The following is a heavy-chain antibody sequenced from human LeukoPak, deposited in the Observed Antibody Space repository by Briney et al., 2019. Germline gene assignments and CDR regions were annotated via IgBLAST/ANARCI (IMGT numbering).Heavy chain of an antibody. Sequence: GGSLRLSCAASGFTFSSYDMHWVRQATGKGLEWVSAIGTAGDTYYPGSVKGRFTISRENAKNSLYLQMNSLRAGDTAVYYCARVFSGAAAGPHLQYAFDIWGQGTMVTVSS. CDR2: IGTAGDT. V-gene: IGHV3-13*01. CDR3: ARVFSGAAAGPHLQYAFDI. D-gene: IGHD6-13*01. CDR1: GFTFSSYD. J-gene: IGHJ3*02.